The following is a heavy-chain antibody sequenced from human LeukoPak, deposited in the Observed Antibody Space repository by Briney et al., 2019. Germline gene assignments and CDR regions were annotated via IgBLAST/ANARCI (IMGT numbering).Heavy chain of an antibody. CDR1: GDSVSNDFYY. D-gene: IGHD3-10*01. CDR2: LSHRGNT. Sequence: SETLSLTCTVSGDSVSNDFYYWGWIRQPPGKGLEWVACLSHRGNTWYNPSLESRVTISVGTSKNRFSLNFNSVTAADTALYWCARHNAPRRVGFDFWGQGILVTVSS. J-gene: IGHJ4*02. CDR3: ARHNAPRRVGFDF. V-gene: IGHV4-39*01.